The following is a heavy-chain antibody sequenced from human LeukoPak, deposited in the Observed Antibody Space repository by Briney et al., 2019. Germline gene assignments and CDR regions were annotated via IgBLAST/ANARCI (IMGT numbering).Heavy chain of an antibody. CDR2: MSSSSSYI. CDR3: AREMVVPAALNYYYYYYMDV. V-gene: IGHV3-21*01. J-gene: IGHJ6*03. D-gene: IGHD2-2*01. Sequence: PGGSLRLSCAASGFTLSSYSMNWVRQAPGKGLEWVSSMSSSSSYIYYADSVKGRFTISRDNAKNSLYLQMNSLRAEDTAVYYCAREMVVPAALNYYYYYYMDVWGKGTTVTVSS. CDR1: GFTLSSYS.